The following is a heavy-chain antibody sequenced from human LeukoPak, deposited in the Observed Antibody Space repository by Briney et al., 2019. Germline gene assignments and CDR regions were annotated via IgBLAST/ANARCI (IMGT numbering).Heavy chain of an antibody. Sequence: SETLSLTCTVSGGSISSYYWSWIRQPPGKGLEWIGYIYYSGSTYYNPSLKSRVTISVDTSKNQFSLKLSSVTAADTPVYYCARLHYGGNYGYYCYYIDVWGKGTTVTISS. CDR2: IYYSGST. CDR3: ARLHYGGNYGYYCYYIDV. J-gene: IGHJ6*03. D-gene: IGHD4-23*01. CDR1: GGSISSYY. V-gene: IGHV4-59*08.